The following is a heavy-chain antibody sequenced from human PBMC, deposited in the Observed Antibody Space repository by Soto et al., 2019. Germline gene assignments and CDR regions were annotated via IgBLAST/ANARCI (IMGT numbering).Heavy chain of an antibody. Sequence: EVQLVESGGGLVQPGGXLRLSCAASGFTFSSYSMNWVRQAPGKGLEWVSYISSSSSTIYYADSVKGRFTIARDNAKNSLYLQMNSLRAEATAVYYCARAPYSSSFTFDYRGQGTLVTVSS. CDR2: ISSSSSTI. J-gene: IGHJ4*02. CDR3: ARAPYSSSFTFDY. D-gene: IGHD6-6*01. CDR1: GFTFSSYS. V-gene: IGHV3-48*01.